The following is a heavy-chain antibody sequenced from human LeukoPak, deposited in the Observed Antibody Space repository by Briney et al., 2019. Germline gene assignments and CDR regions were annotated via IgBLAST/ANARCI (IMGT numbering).Heavy chain of an antibody. J-gene: IGHJ6*04. Sequence: PSETLSLTCAVYGGSLSGYYWSWIRQPPGKGLEWIGEINHSGSTNYNPSLKSRVTISVDTSKNQFSLKLSSVTAADTAVYYCARGRARYGSGSWGYYYYGMDVWGKGTTVTVSS. CDR2: INHSGST. D-gene: IGHD3-10*01. CDR3: ARGRARYGSGSWGYYYYGMDV. V-gene: IGHV4-34*01. CDR1: GGSLSGYY.